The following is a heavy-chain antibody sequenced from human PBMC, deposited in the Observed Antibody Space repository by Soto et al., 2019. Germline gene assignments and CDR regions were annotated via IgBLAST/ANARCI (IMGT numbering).Heavy chain of an antibody. CDR3: ATGYYEGWFDP. J-gene: IGHJ5*02. D-gene: IGHD3-9*01. CDR2: IIPIFGTA. Sequence: VKVSCKASGGTFSSYAISWVRQAPGQGLEWMGGIIPIFGTANYAQKSQGRVTITADKSTSTAYMELSSLRSEGTAVYYCATGYYEGWFDPWGQGTLVTVSS. V-gene: IGHV1-69*13. CDR1: GGTFSSYA.